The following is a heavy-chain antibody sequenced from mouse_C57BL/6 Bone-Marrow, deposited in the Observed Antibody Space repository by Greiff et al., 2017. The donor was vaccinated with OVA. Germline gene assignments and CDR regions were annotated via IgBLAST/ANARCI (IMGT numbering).Heavy chain of an antibody. CDR3: WGLRRYDAMDD. V-gene: IGHV5-17*01. J-gene: IGHJ4*01. CDR2: ISSGSSTL. D-gene: IGHD2-4*01. Sequence: EVKLMESGGGLVKPGGSLTLSCAASGFTFSDYGMHWVRQAPEQGLEWVAYISSGSSTLYYADTVKGRFTISRDNAKNTLFLQMTSLRSEDTAMYYGWGLRRYDAMDDGGQGTSVTASS. CDR1: GFTFSDYG.